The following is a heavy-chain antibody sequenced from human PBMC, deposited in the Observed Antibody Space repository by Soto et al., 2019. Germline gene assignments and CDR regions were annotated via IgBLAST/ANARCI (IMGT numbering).Heavy chain of an antibody. J-gene: IGHJ3*02. D-gene: IGHD1-26*01. CDR1: GYTFTSYD. CDR2: MNPNSGNT. CDR3: AIRSGATTLLLVIDAFDI. Sequence: ASVKVSCKASGYTFTSYDINWVRQATGQGLEWMGWMNPNSGNTGYAQKFQGRVTMTRNTSISTAYMELSSLRSEDTAVYYCAIRSGATTLLLVIDAFDIWGQGTMVTVSS. V-gene: IGHV1-8*01.